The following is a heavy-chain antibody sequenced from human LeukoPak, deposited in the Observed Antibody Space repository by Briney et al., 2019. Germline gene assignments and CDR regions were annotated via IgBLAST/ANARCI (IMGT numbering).Heavy chain of an antibody. V-gene: IGHV4-39*01. CDR2: IYYSGST. J-gene: IGHJ4*02. CDR3: ARHSRGGDYYDSSGVYFDY. D-gene: IGHD3-22*01. Sequence: SETLSLTCTVSGGSISSSSYYWGGIRQPPGKGLEWIGSIYYSGSTYYNPSLKRRVTISVDTSKNQFYLKLSSVTAADTAVYYCARHSRGGDYYDSSGVYFDYWGQGTLVTVSS. CDR1: GGSISSSSYY.